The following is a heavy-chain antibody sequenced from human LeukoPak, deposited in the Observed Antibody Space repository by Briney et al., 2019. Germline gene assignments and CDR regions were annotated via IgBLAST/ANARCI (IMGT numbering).Heavy chain of an antibody. CDR3: ARYPDQTIPYYYYYGMDV. CDR1: GFTFSSYE. D-gene: IGHD2-2*01. V-gene: IGHV3-48*03. Sequence: GGSLRLSCAASGFTFSSYEMNWVRQAPGKGLEWVSYISSSGSTIYYADSVKGRFTISRDNAKNSLYLQMNSLGAEDTAVYYCARYPDQTIPYYYYYGMDVWGQGTTVTVSS. CDR2: ISSSGSTI. J-gene: IGHJ6*02.